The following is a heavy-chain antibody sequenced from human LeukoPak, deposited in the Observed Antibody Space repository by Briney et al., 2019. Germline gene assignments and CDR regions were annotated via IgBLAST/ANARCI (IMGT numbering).Heavy chain of an antibody. CDR1: GFTFDDYA. CDR3: ASSLSGWRQH. Sequence: GGSLRLSCAASGFTFDDYAMHWVRQAPGKGLEWVSGISWNSGSIGYADSVKGRFTISRDNAKNSLYLQMNSLRAEDTALYYCASSLSGWRQHWGQGTLVTVSS. D-gene: IGHD6-19*01. J-gene: IGHJ1*01. V-gene: IGHV3-9*01. CDR2: ISWNSGSI.